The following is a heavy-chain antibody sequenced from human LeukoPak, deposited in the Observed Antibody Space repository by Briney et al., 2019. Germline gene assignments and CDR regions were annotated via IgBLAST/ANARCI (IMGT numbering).Heavy chain of an antibody. J-gene: IGHJ3*02. CDR3: ASSSLTMTHPLDI. V-gene: IGHV6-1*01. CDR2: TYYRSKWYN. D-gene: IGHD4/OR15-4a*01. Sequence: PSQTLSLTCAISGDSVSSNSAAWNWIRQSPSRGLEWLGRTYYRSKWYNDYAVSVKSRISINPDTSKSQFSLQLNSVTPEDTAVYYCASSSLTMTHPLDIWGQGTMVTVSS. CDR1: GDSVSSNSAA.